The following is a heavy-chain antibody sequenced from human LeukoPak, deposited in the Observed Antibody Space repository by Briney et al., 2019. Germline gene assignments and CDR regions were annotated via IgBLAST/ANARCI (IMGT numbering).Heavy chain of an antibody. V-gene: IGHV5-51*01. CDR2: IYPGDSDT. J-gene: IGHJ4*02. CDR1: GYSFTSYW. Sequence: GESLKISCKGSGYSFTSYWIGWVRQMPGEGLEWMGIIYPGDSDTRYSPSFQGQVTISADKSISTAYLQWSSLKASDTAMYYCARGSGSYHTAYMNWGQGSLVTVSS. CDR3: ARGSGSYHTAYMN. D-gene: IGHD1-26*01.